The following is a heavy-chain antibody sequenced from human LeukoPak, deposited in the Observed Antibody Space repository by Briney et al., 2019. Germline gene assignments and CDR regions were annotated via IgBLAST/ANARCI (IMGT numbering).Heavy chain of an antibody. V-gene: IGHV3-48*01. CDR3: TKGAYY. CDR2: ITASSSTE. CDR1: GFTFSSSS. J-gene: IGHJ4*02. Sequence: PGGSLRLSCAASGFTFSSSSMNWVRQAPGKGLEWVSYITASSSTEYYADSVKGRFTISRDNAKNSLYLQMNSLRAEDTAVYYCTKGAYYWGQGTLVTVSS.